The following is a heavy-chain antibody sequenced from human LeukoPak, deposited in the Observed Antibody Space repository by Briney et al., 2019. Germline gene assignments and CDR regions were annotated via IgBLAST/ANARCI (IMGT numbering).Heavy chain of an antibody. CDR3: ARLGNYYYYYGMDV. D-gene: IGHD7-27*01. V-gene: IGHV3-11*01. CDR1: GFTFSDYY. J-gene: IGHJ6*02. CDR2: ISSSGSTI. Sequence: PGGSLRLSCAASGFTFSDYYMSWIRQAPGKGLERVSYISSSGSTIYYADSVKGRFTISRDNAKNSPYLQMNSLRAEDTAVYYCARLGNYYYYYGMDVWGQGTTVTVSS.